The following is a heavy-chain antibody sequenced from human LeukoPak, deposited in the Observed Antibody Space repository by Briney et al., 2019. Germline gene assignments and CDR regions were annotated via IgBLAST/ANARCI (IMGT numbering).Heavy chain of an antibody. V-gene: IGHV3-53*01. Sequence: PGGSLRLSCAASGFTVSSKYMSWVRQAPGEGLEWGSVIYSNGDTYYTDSVKGRFTISRDGSKNTLYLQMNSLRVEDTAVYYCARSSGVITVAPFDCWGQGTLVTVSS. CDR1: GFTVSSKY. D-gene: IGHD4-23*01. CDR2: IYSNGDT. CDR3: ARSSGVITVAPFDC. J-gene: IGHJ4*02.